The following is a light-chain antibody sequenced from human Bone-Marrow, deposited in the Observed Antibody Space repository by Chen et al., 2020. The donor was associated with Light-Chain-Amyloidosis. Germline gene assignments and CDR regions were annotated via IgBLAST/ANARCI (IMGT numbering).Light chain of an antibody. Sequence: DSQMTQSPYSRSASVGDKVTITCRASQTINTYLNWYQHKPGTAPDLLIFAASTLQSGVPSRFSGSGSGTAFTLTIRSLQPEDFATYYCQQNFGSPWTFGQGTKVEIK. V-gene: IGKV1-39*01. J-gene: IGKJ1*01. CDR3: QQNFGSPWT. CDR2: AAS. CDR1: QTINTY.